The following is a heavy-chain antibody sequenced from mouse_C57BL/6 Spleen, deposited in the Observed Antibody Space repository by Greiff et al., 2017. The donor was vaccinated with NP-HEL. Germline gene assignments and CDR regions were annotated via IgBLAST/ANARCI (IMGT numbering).Heavy chain of an antibody. J-gene: IGHJ3*01. D-gene: IGHD2-3*01. Sequence: VQLQESGAELVMPGASVKLSCKASGYTFTSYWMHWVKQRPGQGLEWIGEIDPSDSYTNYNQKFKGKSTLTVDKSSITAYMQLSSLTSEDSAVYYCARGYDGYYGFAYWGQGTLVTVSA. CDR2: IDPSDSYT. CDR1: GYTFTSYW. CDR3: ARGYDGYYGFAY. V-gene: IGHV1-69*01.